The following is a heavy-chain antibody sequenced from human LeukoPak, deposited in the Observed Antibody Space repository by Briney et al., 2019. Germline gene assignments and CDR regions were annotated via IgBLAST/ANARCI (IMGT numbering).Heavy chain of an antibody. V-gene: IGHV3-13*04. D-gene: IGHD6-19*01. Sequence: GSLRLSCAASGFTFSSYDMHWVRQATGKGLEWVSVIGTSGDTYYAGSVKGRFTISRENAKNSLYLQMNSLTAGDTAVYFCSRVGSSGWPNYFDSWGQGTLVTVSS. J-gene: IGHJ4*02. CDR1: GFTFSSYD. CDR3: SRVGSSGWPNYFDS. CDR2: IGTSGDT.